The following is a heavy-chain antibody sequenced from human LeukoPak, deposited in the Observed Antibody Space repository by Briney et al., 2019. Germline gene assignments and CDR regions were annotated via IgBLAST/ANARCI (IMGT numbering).Heavy chain of an antibody. V-gene: IGHV4-39*01. J-gene: IGHJ4*02. Sequence: SETLSLTCTASGDSISSYNYFWGWIRQPPGKGLEWIGSIYYSGNTYYNPSLKSRVTISADTSKNQFSLKVTSVTAADTAVYYCVRASSGYYWDFDYWGQGTLVTVSS. CDR1: GDSISSYNYF. D-gene: IGHD3-22*01. CDR3: VRASSGYYWDFDY. CDR2: IYYSGNT.